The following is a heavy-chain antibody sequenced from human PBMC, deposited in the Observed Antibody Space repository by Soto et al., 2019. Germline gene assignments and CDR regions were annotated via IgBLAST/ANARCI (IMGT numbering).Heavy chain of an antibody. D-gene: IGHD3-10*01. CDR1: GYSFTSYW. Sequence: GESLKIACNGSGYSFTSYWISWVLHMPGKGLEWMGRIDPSDSYTNYSPSFQGHVTISADKSISTAYLQWSSLKASDTAMYYCARQYYYGSGSLHQYGMDVWGQGTTVTVSS. CDR2: IDPSDSYT. J-gene: IGHJ6*02. CDR3: ARQYYYGSGSLHQYGMDV. V-gene: IGHV5-10-1*01.